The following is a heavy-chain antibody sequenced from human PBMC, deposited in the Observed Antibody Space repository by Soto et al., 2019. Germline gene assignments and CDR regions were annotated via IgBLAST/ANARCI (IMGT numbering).Heavy chain of an antibody. Sequence: QVHLVQSGAEVKKPGASVKVSCKGSGYTFTSYGITWVRQAPGQGLEWMGWISARNGDTDYAQKIQGRVPVTRDTSTSTAYMELRSLRSDDTAVYYCARGRYGDYWGQGALVTVSS. CDR2: ISARNGDT. D-gene: IGHD1-1*01. J-gene: IGHJ4*02. V-gene: IGHV1-18*01. CDR1: GYTFTSYG. CDR3: ARGRYGDY.